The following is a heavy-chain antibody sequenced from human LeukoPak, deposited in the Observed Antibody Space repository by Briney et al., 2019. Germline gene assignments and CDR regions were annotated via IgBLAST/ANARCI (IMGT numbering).Heavy chain of an antibody. CDR2: IRSKANNYAP. D-gene: IGHD1-26*01. V-gene: IGHV3-73*01. CDR3: IRGAASGSYYGFDV. CDR1: GFTFSGST. Sequence: GGSLRLSCAASGFTFSGSTMHWVRQASGKGLEWVGRIRSKANNYAPAYATSVKGRFTLSRDDSKNTAYLQMNSLKTEDTAVYYCIRGAASGSYYGFDVWGQGATVTVSS. J-gene: IGHJ6*02.